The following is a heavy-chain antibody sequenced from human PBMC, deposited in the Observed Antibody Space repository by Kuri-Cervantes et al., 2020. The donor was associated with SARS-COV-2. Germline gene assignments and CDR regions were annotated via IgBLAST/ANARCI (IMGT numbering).Heavy chain of an antibody. D-gene: IGHD2-2*01. J-gene: IGHJ6*03. V-gene: IGHV3-23*01. CDR1: GFTFSSYA. CDR2: ISGSGGST. Sequence: ETLSLTCAASGFTFSSYAMSWVRQAPGKGLEWVSAISGSGGSTYYADSVKGRFTISRDNSKNTLYLQMNSLRAEDTAVYYCASHCSSTSCSLYYYYYYMDVWGKGTTVTVSS. CDR3: ASHCSSTSCSLYYYYYYMDV.